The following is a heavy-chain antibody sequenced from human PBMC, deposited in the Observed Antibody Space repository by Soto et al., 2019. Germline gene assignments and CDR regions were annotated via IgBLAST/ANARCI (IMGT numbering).Heavy chain of an antibody. CDR1: GYTFTSYA. D-gene: IGHD2-2*01. Sequence: QVQLVQSGAEVKKPGASVKVSCKASGYTFTSYAMHWVRQAPGQRLEWMGWINAGNGNTKYSQKFQGRVTITRDTSASTAYMERSSRRSEDTAVYYCARWGGGEYCSSTSCPIDYWGQGTLVTVSS. J-gene: IGHJ4*02. CDR3: ARWGGGEYCSSTSCPIDY. V-gene: IGHV1-3*01. CDR2: INAGNGNT.